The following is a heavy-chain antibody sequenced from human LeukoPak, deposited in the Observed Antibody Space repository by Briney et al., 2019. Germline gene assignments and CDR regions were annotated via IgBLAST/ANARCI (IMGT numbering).Heavy chain of an antibody. CDR1: GFTFNTYS. CDR3: AKDRIQNYGGGTNFDY. D-gene: IGHD1-7*01. J-gene: IGHJ4*02. Sequence: GRSLRLSCAASGFTFNTYSMHWVRQAPGKGLEWVAVIYYDGSKNFYGDSVKGRFTISGDDSKNTLYLQMNSLRAEDTAVYYCAKDRIQNYGGGTNFDYWGQGMLVTVSS. CDR2: IYYDGSKN. V-gene: IGHV3-33*03.